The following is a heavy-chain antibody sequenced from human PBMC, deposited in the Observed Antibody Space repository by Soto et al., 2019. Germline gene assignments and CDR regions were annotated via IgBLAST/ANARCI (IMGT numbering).Heavy chain of an antibody. CDR3: ARPQYLPDDVFDV. V-gene: IGHV3-74*01. CDR2: INSDGSST. CDR1: GFTFTNYW. J-gene: IGHJ3*01. D-gene: IGHD2-2*01. Sequence: EMQLVESGGGLVQPGGSLRLSCAASGFTFTNYWMQWVRQAPGKGLVWVSRINSDGSSTSHADSVKGRFTISRDNAKNPPYLQMSSLRAEDTAVYYWARPQYLPDDVFDVWGRGTVVTLSS.